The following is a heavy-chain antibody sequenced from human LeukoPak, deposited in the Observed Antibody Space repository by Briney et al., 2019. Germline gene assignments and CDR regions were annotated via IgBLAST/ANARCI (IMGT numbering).Heavy chain of an antibody. CDR1: GGSFSGYY. D-gene: IGHD3-3*01. CDR3: ARSLFDFWSGYFT. V-gene: IGHV4-34*01. CDR2: INHSGST. J-gene: IGHJ5*02. Sequence: SETLSLTCAVYGGSFSGYYWSCIRQPPGKGLEWIGEINHSGSTNYNPSLKSRVTISVDTSKNQFSLKLSSVTAADTAVYYCARSLFDFWSGYFTWGQGTLVTVSS.